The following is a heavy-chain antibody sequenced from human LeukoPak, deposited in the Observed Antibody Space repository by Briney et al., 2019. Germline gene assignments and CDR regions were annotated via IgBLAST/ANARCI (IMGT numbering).Heavy chain of an antibody. V-gene: IGHV4-59*01. D-gene: IGHD3-22*01. J-gene: IGHJ5*02. CDR2: IYYSGST. CDR1: GGSISSYY. CDR3: ARAPGWLLLREEPCFDP. Sequence: NSSETLSLTCTVSGGSISSYYWSWIRQPPGKGLEWIGYIYYSGSTNYNPSLKSRVTISVDTSKNQFSLKLSSVTAADTAVYYCARAPGWLLLREEPCFDPGGQGPLVTVSS.